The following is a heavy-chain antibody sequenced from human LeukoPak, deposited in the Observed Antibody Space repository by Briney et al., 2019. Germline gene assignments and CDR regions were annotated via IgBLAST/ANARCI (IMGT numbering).Heavy chain of an antibody. CDR2: ISGSGGST. CDR1: GFAFSNYA. D-gene: IGHD1-20*01. Sequence: PGGSLRLSCTTSGFAFSNYAMNWVRQAPGKGLEWVSAISGSGGSTYYADSVKGRFTISRDNSKNTLYLQMNSLRAEDTAVYYCAKGRRRNWNDNFDYWGQGTLVTVSS. J-gene: IGHJ4*02. CDR3: AKGRRRNWNDNFDY. V-gene: IGHV3-23*01.